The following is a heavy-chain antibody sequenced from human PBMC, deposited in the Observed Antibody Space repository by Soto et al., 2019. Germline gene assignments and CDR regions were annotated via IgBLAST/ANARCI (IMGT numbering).Heavy chain of an antibody. CDR2: ISPYNDYT. Sequence: GASVKVSCKASGYTFIRYGITCVRQAPGQGLEWMGWISPYNDYTIYAQKLQGRVTMTTDTSTRTVYLDLRSLKSDDTAVYYCARGGYYDNTWGKLSHYGLDVWGQGTSVNVSS. CDR1: GYTFIRYG. J-gene: IGHJ6*02. CDR3: ARGGYYDNTWGKLSHYGLDV. V-gene: IGHV1-18*01. D-gene: IGHD3-16*01.